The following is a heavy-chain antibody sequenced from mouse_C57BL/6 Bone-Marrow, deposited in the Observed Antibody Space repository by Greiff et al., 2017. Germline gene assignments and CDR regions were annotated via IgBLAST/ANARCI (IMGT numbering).Heavy chain of an antibody. CDR3: ARNRGWLLRDY. J-gene: IGHJ2*01. V-gene: IGHV5-6*01. Sequence: EVHLVESGGDLVKPGGSLKLSCAASGFTFSSYGMSWVRQTPDKRLEWVATISSGGSYTYYPDSVKGRFTISRDNAKNTLYLQMSSLKSEDTAMYYCARNRGWLLRDYWGQGTTLTVSS. CDR1: GFTFSSYG. D-gene: IGHD2-3*01. CDR2: ISSGGSYT.